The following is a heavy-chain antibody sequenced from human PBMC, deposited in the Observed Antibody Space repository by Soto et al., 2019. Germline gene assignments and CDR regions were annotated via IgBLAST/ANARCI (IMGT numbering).Heavy chain of an antibody. CDR3: ARGSRELRYFDWLTS. J-gene: IGHJ4*02. Sequence: QVQLVQSGAEVKKPGSSVKVSCKASGGTFSSYAISWVRQAPGQGLEWMGGIIPIFGTANYAQKFQGRVTITADESTSPAYMELSSLRSDDTAVYYCARGSRELRYFDWLTSWGQGTLVTVSS. V-gene: IGHV1-69*12. CDR1: GGTFSSYA. CDR2: IIPIFGTA. D-gene: IGHD3-9*01.